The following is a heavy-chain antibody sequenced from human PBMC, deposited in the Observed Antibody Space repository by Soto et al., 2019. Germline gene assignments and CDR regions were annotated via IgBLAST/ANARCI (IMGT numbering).Heavy chain of an antibody. CDR1: GGSISGYY. J-gene: IGHJ5*02. CDR3: ASVVSGWPRGWFDP. D-gene: IGHD6-19*01. CDR2: VSYSGTP. V-gene: IGHV4-59*01. Sequence: QVQLQESGPGLVKPSETLSLTCTVSGGSISGYYWSWIRQPPGKRLEWIGYVSYSGTPIYNPSLRSRVAISLDTSKNQFSLKLSSVTAADSAVYYCASVVSGWPRGWFDPWGQGPVVTVSS.